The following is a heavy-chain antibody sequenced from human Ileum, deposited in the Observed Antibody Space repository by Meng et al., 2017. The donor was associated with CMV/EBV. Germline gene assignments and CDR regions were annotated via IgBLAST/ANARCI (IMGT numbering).Heavy chain of an antibody. J-gene: IGHJ4*02. D-gene: IGHD2-15*01. CDR2: IYYSGSP. CDR3: VRQVVAASFDY. CDR1: GGSITSGNYY. V-gene: IGHV4-30-4*08. Sequence: QVQLQASGPGLEQPPQTLSLTRTVSGGSITSGNYYWSWFRQPPGRGLEWIGYIYYSGSPYYKPSLKSRVTISLDTSKNQFSLNLRSVTATDSAVYYCVRQVVAASFDYWGQGALVTVSS.